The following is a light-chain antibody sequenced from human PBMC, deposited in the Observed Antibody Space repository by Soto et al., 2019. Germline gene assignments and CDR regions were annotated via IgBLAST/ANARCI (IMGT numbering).Light chain of an antibody. J-gene: IGKJ5*01. CDR2: GAS. Sequence: EIVLTQSPGTLSLSPGERATLSCRDSQSVSSSYLAWYQQKPGQAPRLLIYGASSRATGIPDRFSGSGSGTDFTLTISRLEPEDSAVYYCQQYGSSPAITFGQGTRLEIK. V-gene: IGKV3-20*01. CDR3: QQYGSSPAIT. CDR1: QSVSSSY.